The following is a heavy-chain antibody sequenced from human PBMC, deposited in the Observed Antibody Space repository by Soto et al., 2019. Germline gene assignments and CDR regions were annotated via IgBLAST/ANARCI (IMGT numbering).Heavy chain of an antibody. CDR2: ISRDGRTT. V-gene: IGHV3-30*03. CDR3: TGEVASGY. Sequence: QVQLEESGGGVVQPGRSLRLSCADSGFTVSSYGMHWVRQAPGKGLEWVAVISRDGRTTFYADSVKGRFTISKDNSRNTLFLEMNSLRDDDMAVYYCTGEVASGYWGQGTLVTVSS. J-gene: IGHJ4*02. D-gene: IGHD2-8*02. CDR1: GFTVSSYG.